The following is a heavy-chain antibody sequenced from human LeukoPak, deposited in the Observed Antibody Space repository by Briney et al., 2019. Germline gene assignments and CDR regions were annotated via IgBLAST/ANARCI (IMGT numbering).Heavy chain of an antibody. D-gene: IGHD5-18*01. Sequence: GGSLRLSCAASGFTFSSYGMSWVRQAPGKGLEWVSGISGSGGGTYIADSVKGRFTISRDNSKNTLYLQMNSLRVEDTAVYYCARGQGTWIQLWFDYWGQGTLVTVSS. CDR1: GFTFSSYG. V-gene: IGHV3-23*01. J-gene: IGHJ4*02. CDR2: ISGSGGGT. CDR3: ARGQGTWIQLWFDY.